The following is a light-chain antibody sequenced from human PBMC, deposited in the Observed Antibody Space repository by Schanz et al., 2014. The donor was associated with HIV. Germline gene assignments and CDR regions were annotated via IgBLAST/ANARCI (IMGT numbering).Light chain of an antibody. CDR3: LQHYNYPVT. CDR1: QTIGRL. CDR2: QAS. Sequence: IQMTQSPSTVSASVGDRVTITCRASQTIGRLMAWYQQKPGRAPKLLIYQASTLETGVPSRFSGSGSGTSFTLTITSLQPDDFATYYCLQHYNYPVTFGQGTKLEIK. V-gene: IGKV1-5*03. J-gene: IGKJ2*01.